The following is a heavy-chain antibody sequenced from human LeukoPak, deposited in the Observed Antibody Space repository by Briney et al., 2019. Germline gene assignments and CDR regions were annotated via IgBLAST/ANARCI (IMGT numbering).Heavy chain of an antibody. CDR2: ISSSSSYI. J-gene: IGHJ4*02. V-gene: IGHV3-21*01. D-gene: IGHD1-26*01. Sequence: GGSLRLSCAASGFTFSSYSMNWVRQAPGKGLEWVSSISSSSSYIYYADSAKGRFTISRDNAKNSLYLQMNSLRAEDTAVYYCAREAHSGSPGVFDYWGQGTLVTVSS. CDR3: AREAHSGSPGVFDY. CDR1: GFTFSSYS.